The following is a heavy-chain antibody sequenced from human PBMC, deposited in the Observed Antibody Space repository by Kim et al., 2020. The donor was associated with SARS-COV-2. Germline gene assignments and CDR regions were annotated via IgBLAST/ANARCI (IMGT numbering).Heavy chain of an antibody. CDR3: ARARGFSVGSSGYYVTD. D-gene: IGHD3-22*01. CDR2: INSDGSST. CDR1: GFTFSSYW. J-gene: IGHJ4*02. V-gene: IGHV3-74*01. Sequence: GGSLRLSCAASGFTFSSYWMHWVRQAPGKGLVWVSRINSDGSSTSYADSVKGRFTISRDNAKNTLYLQMNSLRAEDTAVYYCARARGFSVGSSGYYVTDWGQGTLVTVSS.